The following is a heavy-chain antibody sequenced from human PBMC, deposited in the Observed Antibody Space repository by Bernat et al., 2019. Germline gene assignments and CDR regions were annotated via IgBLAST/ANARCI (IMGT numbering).Heavy chain of an antibody. CDR1: GFTFSNSG. CDR2: ISSDGINI. V-gene: IGHV3-30*18. Sequence: QVLLVESGGGVVQPGTSLRLSRAASGFTFSNSGMHWVRQAPGKGLEWVALISSDGINIYYADSVKGRFTISRDNFKNTLYLQMNSLSAEDTAVYNCAKDRSTLSSSYWYFDLWGRGTLVTVSS. J-gene: IGHJ2*01. D-gene: IGHD6-13*01. CDR3: AKDRSTLSSSYWYFDL.